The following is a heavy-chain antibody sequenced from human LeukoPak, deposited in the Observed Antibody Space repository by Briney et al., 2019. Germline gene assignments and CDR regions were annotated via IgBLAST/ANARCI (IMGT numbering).Heavy chain of an antibody. J-gene: IGHJ4*02. Sequence: GGSLRLSCAASGFTFSNAWMSWVRQAPGKGLEWVAVISYDGRQNYYADSVKGRFTISRDNSKNTLYLQMNSLRDEDSAAYYCARVYLERLTAGYFDHWGQGTLVTVSS. CDR1: GFTFSNAW. V-gene: IGHV3-30*03. CDR2: ISYDGRQN. CDR3: ARVYLERLTAGYFDH. D-gene: IGHD2-8*01.